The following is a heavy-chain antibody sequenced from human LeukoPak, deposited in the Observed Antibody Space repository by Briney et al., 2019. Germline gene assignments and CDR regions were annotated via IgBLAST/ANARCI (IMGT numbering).Heavy chain of an antibody. CDR3: ARDRGPFSNSWYIDY. Sequence: GGSLRLSCAASGFTFSSYAMSWVRQAPGKGLEWVAVISNDGSNKYYADSLKGRFTISRDDSKNTLYLQMNSLRAEDTAMYYCARDRGPFSNSWYIDYWGQGTLVTVSA. V-gene: IGHV3-30*04. CDR2: ISNDGSNK. J-gene: IGHJ4*02. CDR1: GFTFSSYA. D-gene: IGHD6-13*01.